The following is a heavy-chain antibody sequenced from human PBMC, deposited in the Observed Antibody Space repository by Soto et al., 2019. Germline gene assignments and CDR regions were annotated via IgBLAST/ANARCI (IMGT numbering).Heavy chain of an antibody. CDR3: ARDRGLLAFDY. J-gene: IGHJ4*02. CDR2: ISSSSSYI. D-gene: IGHD2-21*02. CDR1: GFSFSNYA. Sequence: EVQLLESGGGLVQPGGSLRLSCVASGFSFSNYAMTWVRQAPGKGLEWVSSISSSSSYIYYADSVKGRFTISRDNAKNSLYLQMNSLRAEDTAVYYCARDRGLLAFDYWGQGTLVTVSS. V-gene: IGHV3-21*01.